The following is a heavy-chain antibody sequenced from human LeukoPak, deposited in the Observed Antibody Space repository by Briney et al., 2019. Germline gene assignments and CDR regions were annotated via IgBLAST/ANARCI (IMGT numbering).Heavy chain of an antibody. J-gene: IGHJ4*02. CDR2: IYYSGST. Sequence: SETLSLTCIVSSGSISSYYWSWIRQPPGKGLEWIGYIYYSGSTNYNPSLKSRVTISVDTSRNQFSLNLSSVTAADTAVYYCARAWFGESAYTFDYWGQGTLVTVSS. V-gene: IGHV4-59*01. D-gene: IGHD3-10*01. CDR3: ARAWFGESAYTFDY. CDR1: SGSISSYY.